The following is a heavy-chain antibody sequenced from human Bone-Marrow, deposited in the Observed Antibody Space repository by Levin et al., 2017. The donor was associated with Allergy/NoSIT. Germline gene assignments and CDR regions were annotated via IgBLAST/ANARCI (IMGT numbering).Heavy chain of an antibody. J-gene: IGHJ4*02. CDR2: IIPMFGVA. V-gene: IGHV1-69*15. CDR1: GGIFSNYE. Sequence: KISCKISGGIFSNYEINWVRQAPGQGLEWMGRIIPMFGVANYAQRFHDRFTITADESTGTAYMELSSLRSEDTAMFYCARTSGYDSAGDYWGQGTLVTVSS. CDR3: ARTSGYDSAGDY. D-gene: IGHD5-12*01.